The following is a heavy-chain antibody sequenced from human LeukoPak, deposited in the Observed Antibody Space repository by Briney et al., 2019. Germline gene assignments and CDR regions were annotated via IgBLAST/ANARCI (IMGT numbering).Heavy chain of an antibody. CDR3: AKSKEDCCGSFDP. V-gene: IGHV3-23*01. D-gene: IGHD2-15*01. CDR1: GFTFSNYA. J-gene: IGHJ5*02. Sequence: RPGGSLRLSCAASGFTFSNYAMSWVRQSPGKGLEWVSAISASTSTTYYADSVRGRFTISRDISKNTLYLQMNSLRVEDTAVYYCAKSKEDCCGSFDPWGQGTLVTVSS. CDR2: ISASTSTT.